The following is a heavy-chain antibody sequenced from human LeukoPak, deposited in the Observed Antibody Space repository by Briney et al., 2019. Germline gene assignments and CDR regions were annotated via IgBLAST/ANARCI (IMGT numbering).Heavy chain of an antibody. CDR2: IYHSGST. CDR3: ARDSRAPVYYYDSSGYFLPYYYYYMDV. J-gene: IGHJ6*03. CDR1: GYSISSGYY. Sequence: SETLSLTCTVSGYSISSGYYWAWIRQPPGKGLEWIGSIYHSGSTYCNPSLKSRVIISVDTSKNQFSLTLSSVTAADTAVYYCARDSRAPVYYYDSSGYFLPYYYYYMDVWGKGTTVTISS. V-gene: IGHV4-38-2*02. D-gene: IGHD3-22*01.